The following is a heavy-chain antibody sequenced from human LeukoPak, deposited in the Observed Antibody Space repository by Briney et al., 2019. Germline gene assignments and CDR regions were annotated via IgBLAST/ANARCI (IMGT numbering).Heavy chain of an antibody. CDR1: GFAFSSYA. J-gene: IGHJ4*02. CDR2: ISSNGGST. V-gene: IGHV3-64*01. D-gene: IGHD1-26*01. Sequence: GGSLRLSCAASGFAFSSYAMHWVRQAPGKGLEYVSAISSNGGSTYYANSVKGRFTISRDNSKNTLYLQMGSLRAEDMAVYYCARGVGATFLVEGYFDYWGQGTLVTVSS. CDR3: ARGVGATFLVEGYFDY.